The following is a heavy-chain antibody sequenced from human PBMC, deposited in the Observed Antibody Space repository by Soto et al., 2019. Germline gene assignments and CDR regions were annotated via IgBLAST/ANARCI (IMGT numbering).Heavy chain of an antibody. Sequence: SETLSLTCTVSGGSISSSSSYWGWIRQPPGKGLEWVGNIYYSGSTNYNPSLKSRVTISVDTSKNQFSLKLSSVTAADTAVYYCARHNQWLVREYYFDYWGQGTLVTVSS. CDR1: GGSISSSSSY. D-gene: IGHD6-19*01. J-gene: IGHJ4*02. CDR3: ARHNQWLVREYYFDY. CDR2: IYYSGST. V-gene: IGHV4-39*01.